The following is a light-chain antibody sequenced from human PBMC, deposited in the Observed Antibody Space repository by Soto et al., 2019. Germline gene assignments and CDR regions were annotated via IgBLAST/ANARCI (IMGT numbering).Light chain of an antibody. V-gene: IGKV3-15*01. CDR3: QQYNNWPT. J-gene: IGKJ1*01. CDR2: AAS. CDR1: QSVNKN. Sequence: ETELTQSPVTLSVSPGETATLFCWARQSVNKNLDWYQEKPGQAPRLLIYAASTRATGIPARFSGRGSGTEFTPTISILQSEYAAIYYYQQYNNWPTFGQGTKVEIK.